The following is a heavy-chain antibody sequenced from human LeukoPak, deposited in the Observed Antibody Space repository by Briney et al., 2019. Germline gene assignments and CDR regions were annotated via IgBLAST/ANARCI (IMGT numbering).Heavy chain of an antibody. D-gene: IGHD3-22*01. CDR2: IYYSGST. V-gene: IGHV4-59*13. CDR1: GGSISSYY. Sequence: PTETLSLTCTVSGGSISSYYWSWIRQPPGKGLEWIGYIYYSGSTNYNPSLKSRVTISVDTSKNQFSLKLSSVTAADTAVYYCARISYYDSSGPGRIYYYYYMDVWGKGTTVTVSS. J-gene: IGHJ6*03. CDR3: ARISYYDSSGPGRIYYYYYMDV.